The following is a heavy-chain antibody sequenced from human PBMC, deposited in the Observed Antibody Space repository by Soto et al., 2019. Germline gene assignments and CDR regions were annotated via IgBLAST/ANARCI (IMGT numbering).Heavy chain of an antibody. J-gene: IGHJ6*02. CDR1: GGTFSSYA. CDR3: AGGSGSNYYYYGMDV. Sequence: ASVKVSCKASGGTFSSYAISWVRQAPGQGLEWMGIINPSGGSTSYAQKFQGRVTMTRDTSTSTVYMELSSLRSEDTAVYYCAGGSGSNYYYYGMDVWGQGTTVTVSS. V-gene: IGHV1-46*01. D-gene: IGHD3-3*01. CDR2: INPSGGST.